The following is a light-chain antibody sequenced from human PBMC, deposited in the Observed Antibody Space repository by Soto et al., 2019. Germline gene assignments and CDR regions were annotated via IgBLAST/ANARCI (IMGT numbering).Light chain of an antibody. CDR3: QQYGRSATFT. Sequence: EVVMTQSPATLSVSPGERATLSCRASQTVRDNLGWYQQKPGQPPRLLIYGATTRATGIPDRFSGSVSGTDFTLTISRLEPEDFAVYYCQQYGRSATFTFGPGTKVDIK. J-gene: IGKJ3*01. CDR2: GAT. CDR1: QTVRDN. V-gene: IGKV3-20*01.